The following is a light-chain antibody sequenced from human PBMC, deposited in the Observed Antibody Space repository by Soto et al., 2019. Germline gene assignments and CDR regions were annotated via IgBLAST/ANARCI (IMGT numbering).Light chain of an antibody. V-gene: IGLV1-47*01. Sequence: QSVLTQPPSASVTPGQSVTISCSGGSSNIGSNYAYWYRQLPGTAPKLVIYANSQRPSGVPDRFSGSKSGTSASLAISGLRSEDEADYYCATWDDRLRGVLFGGATKLPV. CDR1: SSNIGSNY. CDR2: ANS. CDR3: ATWDDRLRGVL. J-gene: IGLJ2*01.